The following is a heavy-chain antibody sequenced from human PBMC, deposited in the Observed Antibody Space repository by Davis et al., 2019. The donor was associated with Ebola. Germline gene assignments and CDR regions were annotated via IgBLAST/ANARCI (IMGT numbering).Heavy chain of an antibody. CDR1: GGTFSSYA. Sequence: AASVKVSCKASGGTFSSYAISWVRQAPGQGLEWMGGIIPLFGTANYAQKFQGRVTITADESTSTAYMELSSLRSEDTAVYYCATGVQGVIIIELGYFQHWGQGTLVTVSS. V-gene: IGHV1-69*13. J-gene: IGHJ1*01. D-gene: IGHD3-10*01. CDR3: ATGVQGVIIIELGYFQH. CDR2: IIPLFGTA.